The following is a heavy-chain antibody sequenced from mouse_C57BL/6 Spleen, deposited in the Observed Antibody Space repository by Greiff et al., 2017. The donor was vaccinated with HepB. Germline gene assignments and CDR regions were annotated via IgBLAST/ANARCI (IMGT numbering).Heavy chain of an antibody. Sequence: QVQLQQSGPELVKPGASVKISCKASGYAFSSSWMNWVKQRPGKGLEWIGRIYPGDGDTNYNGKFKGKATLTADKSSSTAYMQLSSLTSEDSAVYFCARTWLLPVDYWGQGTSVTVSS. V-gene: IGHV1-82*01. CDR2: IYPGDGDT. CDR1: GYAFSSSW. J-gene: IGHJ4*01. CDR3: ARTWLLPVDY. D-gene: IGHD2-3*01.